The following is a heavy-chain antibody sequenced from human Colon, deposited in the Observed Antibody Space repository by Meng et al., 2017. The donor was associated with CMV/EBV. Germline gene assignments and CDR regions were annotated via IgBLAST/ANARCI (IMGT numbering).Heavy chain of an antibody. J-gene: IGHJ4*02. V-gene: IGHV3-21*06. CDR2: ISSSSANI. D-gene: IGHD1-1*01. CDR3: ARDLDNWSDGYIDH. CDR1: GFSFSVYS. Sequence: GGSLRLSCAASGFSFSVYSMNWVRQVPGKGLEWVSSISSSSANIYYADSVKGRFTIPRDNAKTSLYLQMHSLRAEDTAVYYCARDLDNWSDGYIDHWGQGTLVTVSS.